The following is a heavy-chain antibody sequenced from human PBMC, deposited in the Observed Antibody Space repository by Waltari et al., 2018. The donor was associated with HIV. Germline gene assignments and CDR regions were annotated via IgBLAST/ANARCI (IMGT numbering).Heavy chain of an antibody. Sequence: QVQLVQSGAEVKKPGASVKVSCKASGYTFTSYAMHWVRQAPGQRLEWMGWINAGNGNTKYSQKFQVRVTITRDTSASTAYMELSSLRSEDTAVYYCARDHLAAAVSPDYWGQGTLVTVSS. CDR1: GYTFTSYA. V-gene: IGHV1-3*01. CDR3: ARDHLAAAVSPDY. CDR2: INAGNGNT. J-gene: IGHJ4*02. D-gene: IGHD6-13*01.